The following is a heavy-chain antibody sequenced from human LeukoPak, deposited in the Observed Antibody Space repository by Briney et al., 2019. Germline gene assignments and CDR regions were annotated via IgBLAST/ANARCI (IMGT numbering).Heavy chain of an antibody. CDR3: ARGGYSYGYNPIRFDI. V-gene: IGHV1-2*02. CDR2: INPNSGGT. D-gene: IGHD5-18*01. Sequence: ASVKVSCKASGYTFTGYYMHWVRQAPGQGLEWMGWINPNSGGTNYAQKFQGRVTMTRDTSISTAYMELSRLRSDGTAVYYCARGGYSYGYNPIRFDIWGQGTMVTVSS. J-gene: IGHJ3*02. CDR1: GYTFTGYY.